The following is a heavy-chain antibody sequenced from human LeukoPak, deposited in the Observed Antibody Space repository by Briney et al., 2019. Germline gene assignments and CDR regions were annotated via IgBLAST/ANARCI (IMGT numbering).Heavy chain of an antibody. J-gene: IGHJ4*02. Sequence: GGSLRLSCAASGFIFSDYSMNWVRQAPGKGLEWISYIGISSGNTKYADSVKGRFTISGDNAKNSLYLQMNSLRVKDTAVYYCARDHNYAFDNWGQGTLVTVSS. CDR2: IGISSGNT. CDR1: GFIFSDYS. V-gene: IGHV3-48*04. CDR3: ARDHNYAFDN. D-gene: IGHD1-1*01.